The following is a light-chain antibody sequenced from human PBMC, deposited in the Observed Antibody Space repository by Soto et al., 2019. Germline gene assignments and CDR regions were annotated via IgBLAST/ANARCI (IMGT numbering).Light chain of an antibody. J-gene: IGLJ3*02. Sequence: QSALTQSPSASGTPGQRVTISCSGSNSNIGSNTVNWYQQLPGTAPKLLMYSNNKRPSGVPDRFSGSKSGTSASLAISGLQSEDEADYYCAAWDDSLRGWAFGGGTKVTVL. CDR1: NSNIGSNT. CDR3: AAWDDSLRGWA. CDR2: SNN. V-gene: IGLV1-44*01.